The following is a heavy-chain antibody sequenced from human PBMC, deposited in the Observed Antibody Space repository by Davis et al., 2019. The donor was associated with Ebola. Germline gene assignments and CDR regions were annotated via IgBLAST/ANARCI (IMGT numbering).Heavy chain of an antibody. V-gene: IGHV1-18*01. CDR2: ISAYNGNT. CDR3: ARTSIVGTTTTASDI. CDR1: GENGKKDA. D-gene: IGHD1-26*01. J-gene: IGHJ3*02. Sequence: ASVKVSCKDYGENGKKDASRWVRQAAGHGLEWMGWISAYNGNTNYAQILQGRVNRTTDTSTGTAYMELRSLRSDDTAVYFCARTSIVGTTTTASDIWGQGTKVTVSS.